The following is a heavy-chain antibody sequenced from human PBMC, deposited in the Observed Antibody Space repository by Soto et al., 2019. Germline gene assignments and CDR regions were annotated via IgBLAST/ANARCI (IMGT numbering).Heavy chain of an antibody. D-gene: IGHD3-3*01. CDR1: GYTFTSYD. CDR3: ARAARFVTILGVVIDPLNWFDP. J-gene: IGHJ5*02. CDR2: MNPNSGNT. Sequence: ASVKVSCKASGYTFTSYDINWVRQATGQGLEWMGWMNPNSGNTGYAQKFQGRVTMTRNTSISTAYMELSSLRSEDTAVYYCARAARFVTILGVVIDPLNWFDPCGQGTLVTVSS. V-gene: IGHV1-8*01.